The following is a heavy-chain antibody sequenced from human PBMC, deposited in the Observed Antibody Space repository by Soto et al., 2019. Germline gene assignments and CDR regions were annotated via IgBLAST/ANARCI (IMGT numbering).Heavy chain of an antibody. Sequence: QVQLVQSGAEVKKPGSSVKVSCKASGGTFSSYTISWVRQAPGQGLEWMGRIIPILGIANYAQKFQGRVTITADKSTSTAYMELSSLRSEDTAVYYCARDPKYCSGGSCYRDYWGQGTLVTVSS. V-gene: IGHV1-69*08. CDR2: IIPILGIA. CDR3: ARDPKYCSGGSCYRDY. D-gene: IGHD2-15*01. CDR1: GGTFSSYT. J-gene: IGHJ4*02.